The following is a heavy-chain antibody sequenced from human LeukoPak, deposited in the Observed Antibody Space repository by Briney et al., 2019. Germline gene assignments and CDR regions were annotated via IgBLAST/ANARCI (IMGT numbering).Heavy chain of an antibody. D-gene: IGHD6-19*01. CDR3: ARVAQWLHNFDY. Sequence: GGSLRLSCAASGFTFSSHWMSWVRQAPGKGLEWVANIKQDGSEKYYVDSVKGRFTISRDNAKNSLYLQMNSLRAEDTAVYYCARVAQWLHNFDYWGQGTLVTVSS. CDR1: GFTFSSHW. V-gene: IGHV3-7*03. J-gene: IGHJ4*02. CDR2: IKQDGSEK.